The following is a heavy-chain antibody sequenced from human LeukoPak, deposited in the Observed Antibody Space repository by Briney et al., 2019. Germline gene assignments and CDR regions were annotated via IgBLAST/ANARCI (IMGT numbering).Heavy chain of an antibody. CDR1: GFTFSSYS. CDR3: AELGITMIGGV. CDR2: IGTAGDI. Sequence: GGSLRLSCAASGFTFSSYSMNWVRQAPGKGLEWVSGIGTAGDIYYPGSVKGRFTISRDNAKNSLYLQMNSLRAEDTAVYYCAELGITMIGGVWGKGTTVTISS. V-gene: IGHV3-21*01. J-gene: IGHJ6*04. D-gene: IGHD3-10*02.